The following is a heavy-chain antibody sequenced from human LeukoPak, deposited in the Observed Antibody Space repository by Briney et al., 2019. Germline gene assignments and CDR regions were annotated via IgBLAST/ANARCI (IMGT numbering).Heavy chain of an antibody. V-gene: IGHV6-1*01. CDR2: TYYNSRWYY. J-gene: IGHJ5*02. D-gene: IGHD2-8*02. Sequence: SQTPSLTCAISGDSVSSTSAAWNWIRLSPSRGLEWLGRTYYNSRWYYDYGVSVKGRITVSPDTSKNQFSLQLKSVTPEDSAVYYCASGAYCSGGGCQNWFDPWGQGTLVSVSS. CDR1: GDSVSSTSAA. CDR3: ASGAYCSGGGCQNWFDP.